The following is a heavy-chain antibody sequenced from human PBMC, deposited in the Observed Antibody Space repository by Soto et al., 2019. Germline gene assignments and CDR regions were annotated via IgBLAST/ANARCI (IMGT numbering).Heavy chain of an antibody. CDR2: TYYRSKWYN. J-gene: IGHJ3*02. CDR3: ARVDYYDSSGYYADAFDI. Sequence: SQTLSLTCAISGDSVSSNSAAWNWIRQSPSRGLEWLGRTYYRSKWYNDYAVSVKSRITTNPDTSKNQFSLQLNSVTPEDTAVYYCARVDYYDSSGYYADAFDIWGQGTMVTVSS. CDR1: GDSVSSNSAA. V-gene: IGHV6-1*01. D-gene: IGHD3-22*01.